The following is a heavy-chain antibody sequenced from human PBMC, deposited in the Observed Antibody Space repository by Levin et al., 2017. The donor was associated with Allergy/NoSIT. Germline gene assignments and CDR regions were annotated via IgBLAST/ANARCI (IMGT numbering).Heavy chain of an antibody. CDR2: ISSSSSTI. J-gene: IGHJ4*02. CDR3: ARPTLELVLSYYGSGSYDS. D-gene: IGHD3-10*01. V-gene: IGHV3-48*02. CDR1: GFTFSSYS. Sequence: GGSLRLSCAASGFTFSSYSMTWVRQAPGKGLEWISYISSSSSTIYYANSVRGRFTISRDNAKNSLYLQMNSLRDEATAVYYCARPTLELVLSYYGSGSYDSWGRGTLVTVSS.